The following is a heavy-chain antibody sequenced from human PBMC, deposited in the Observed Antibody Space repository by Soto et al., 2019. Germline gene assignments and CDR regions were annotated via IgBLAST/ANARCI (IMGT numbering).Heavy chain of an antibody. J-gene: IGHJ5*02. Sequence: SETLSLTCTVSGGSLISGSYYWSWIRQSPGNGLEWIGYIYYDGTSYYNPSLKSRLSLSVDTSKNQFFLSLLSVTAADTAVYYCARGPRAAGFDPWGQGTLGTVSS. V-gene: IGHV4-30-4*01. CDR3: ARGPRAAGFDP. CDR2: IYYDGTS. D-gene: IGHD6-25*01. CDR1: GGSLISGSYY.